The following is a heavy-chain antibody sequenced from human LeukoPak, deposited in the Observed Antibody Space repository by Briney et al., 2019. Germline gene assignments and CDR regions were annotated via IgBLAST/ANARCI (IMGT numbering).Heavy chain of an antibody. V-gene: IGHV3-23*01. Sequence: GGPLRLSCGASGFTSSSYAVSWLRQAPGKGLEWVSAIGGSGGRRYYADSLKCRVTISRDNSKNTLYLQMNSLRAEDTAVYYCAKDTDYILTGYYNDLGYFDYWGQGTLVTVSS. J-gene: IGHJ4*02. CDR1: GFTSSSYA. CDR3: AKDTDYILTGYYNDLGYFDY. D-gene: IGHD3-9*01. CDR2: IGGSGGRR.